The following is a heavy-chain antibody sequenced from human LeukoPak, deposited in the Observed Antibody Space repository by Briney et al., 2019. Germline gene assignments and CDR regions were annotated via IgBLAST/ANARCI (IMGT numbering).Heavy chain of an antibody. J-gene: IGHJ4*02. CDR3: ARELGGSYRFDY. CDR2: INPNSGGT. V-gene: IGHV1-2*02. CDR1: GYTFTRYY. D-gene: IGHD1-26*01. Sequence: ASVKVSCKASGYTFTRYYMHWVRQAPGQGLEWMGWINPNSGGTNYAQKFQGRVTMNRDTSISTAYMELSRLRSYESAVYYCARELGGSYRFDYWGQGTLVTVSS.